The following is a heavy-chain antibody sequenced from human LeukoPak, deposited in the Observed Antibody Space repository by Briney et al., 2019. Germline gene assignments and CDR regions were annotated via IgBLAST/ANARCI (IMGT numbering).Heavy chain of an antibody. CDR2: IIPILGTA. J-gene: IGHJ4*02. V-gene: IGHV1-69*16. D-gene: IGHD2-8*01. Sequence: ASVKVSCKASGGTFSSYTISWVRQAPGQGLEWMGRIIPILGTANYAQKFQGRVTITTDESTSTAYMELSSLRSEDTAVYYCASDSSIVLMVYAPLDYWGQGTLVTVSS. CDR1: GGTFSSYT. CDR3: ASDSSIVLMVYAPLDY.